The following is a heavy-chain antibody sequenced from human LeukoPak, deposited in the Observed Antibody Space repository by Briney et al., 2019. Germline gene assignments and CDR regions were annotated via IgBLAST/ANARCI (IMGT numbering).Heavy chain of an antibody. CDR1: GYSFTSYW. V-gene: IGHV5-51*01. CDR2: IYRGDSDT. CDR3: ARGEVPPDFDY. J-gene: IGHJ4*02. Sequence: GESLKISCKGSGYSFTSYWIGWVRQMPGKGLGWMGIIYRGDSDTRYSPSFQGQVTISADKTISTAYLQWSSLKASDTAMYYGARGEVPPDFDYWGQGNLGTAS.